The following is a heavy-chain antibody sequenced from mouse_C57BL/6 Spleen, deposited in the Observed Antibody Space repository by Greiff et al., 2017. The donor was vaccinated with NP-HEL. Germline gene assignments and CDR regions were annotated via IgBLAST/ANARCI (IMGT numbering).Heavy chain of an antibody. D-gene: IGHD3-2*02. CDR1: GFTFSSYA. Sequence: EVQLVESGEGLVKPGGSLKLSCAASGFTFSSYAMYWVRQTPEQRLEWVAYISRSGDYIYYEDNVKGRVTISRDNARNTLYLQMSSLKSEDTAMYYCTRALSDSAVYFDYWGQGTTLTVSA. CDR2: ISRSGDYI. J-gene: IGHJ2*01. CDR3: TRALSDSAVYFDY. V-gene: IGHV5-9-1*02.